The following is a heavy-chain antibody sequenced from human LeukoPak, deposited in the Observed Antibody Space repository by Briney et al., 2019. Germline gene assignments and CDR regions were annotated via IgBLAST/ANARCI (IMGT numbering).Heavy chain of an antibody. Sequence: GGSLRLSCAASGFTFSNYGMHWVRQAPGKGLEWEAVISYDGSNKYYADSVKGRFTISRDNSKNTLYVQMNSLRAEDTAVYYCARDVSYDSSGPDYWGQGTLVTVSS. CDR3: ARDVSYDSSGPDY. CDR1: GFTFSNYG. D-gene: IGHD3-22*01. V-gene: IGHV3-30*03. J-gene: IGHJ4*02. CDR2: ISYDGSNK.